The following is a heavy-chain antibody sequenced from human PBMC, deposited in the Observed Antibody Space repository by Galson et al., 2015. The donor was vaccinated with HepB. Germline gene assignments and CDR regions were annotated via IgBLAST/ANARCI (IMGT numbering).Heavy chain of an antibody. CDR3: AKDDTDYWVSSYYYYGLDV. J-gene: IGHJ6*02. CDR1: GITFSNSA. Sequence: SLRLSCAASGITFSNSALSWVRQAPGKGLEWVSFISAGATRTHYADSVKGRFTVSRDNSKNTLFLQMDSLRVEDTAVYYCAKDDTDYWVSSYYYYGLDVWGQGTTVTVSS. D-gene: IGHD3-3*01. V-gene: IGHV3-23*01. CDR2: ISAGATRT.